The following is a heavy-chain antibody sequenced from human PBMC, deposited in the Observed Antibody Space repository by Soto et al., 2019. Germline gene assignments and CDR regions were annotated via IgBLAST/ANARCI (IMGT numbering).Heavy chain of an antibody. CDR2: ISGSGGST. Sequence: GESLKISCAASGFTFSSYAMSWVRQAPGKGLEWVSAISGSGGSTYYADSVKGRFTISRDNSKNTLYLQMNSLRAEDTAVYYCAKDLSCTNGVCYRPPRDYMDVWGKGTTVTVSS. J-gene: IGHJ6*03. CDR1: GFTFSSYA. D-gene: IGHD2-8*01. V-gene: IGHV3-23*01. CDR3: AKDLSCTNGVCYRPPRDYMDV.